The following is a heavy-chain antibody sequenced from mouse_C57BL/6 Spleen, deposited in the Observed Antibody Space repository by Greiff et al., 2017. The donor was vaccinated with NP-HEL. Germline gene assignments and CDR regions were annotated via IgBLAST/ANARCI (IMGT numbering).Heavy chain of an antibody. J-gene: IGHJ2*01. Sequence: VKLQQSGPELVKPGASVKISCKASGYAFSSSWMNWVKQRPGKGLEWIGRIYPGDGDTNYNGKFKGKATLTADKSSSTAYMQLSSLTSEDSAVYFCAREGAYGNGYYFDYWGQGTTLTVSS. CDR3: AREGAYGNGYYFDY. D-gene: IGHD2-10*02. CDR2: IYPGDGDT. V-gene: IGHV1-82*01. CDR1: GYAFSSSW.